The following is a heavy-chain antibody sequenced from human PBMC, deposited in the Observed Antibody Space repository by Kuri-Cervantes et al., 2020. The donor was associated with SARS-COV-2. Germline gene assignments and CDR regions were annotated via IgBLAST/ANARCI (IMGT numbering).Heavy chain of an antibody. CDR3: ARVVFDTAMVYLDY. CDR2: ISYDGSNK. V-gene: IGHV3-30-3*01. D-gene: IGHD5-18*01. Sequence: GGSLRLSCAASGFTFSSYAMHWVRQAPGKGLEWVAVISYDGSNKYYADSVKGRFTISRDNSKNTLYLQMNSLRAEDTAVYYCARVVFDTAMVYLDYWGQGTLVTVSS. J-gene: IGHJ4*02. CDR1: GFTFSSYA.